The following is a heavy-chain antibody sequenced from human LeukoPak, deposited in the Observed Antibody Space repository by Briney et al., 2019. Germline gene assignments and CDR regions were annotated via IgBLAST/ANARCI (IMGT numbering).Heavy chain of an antibody. D-gene: IGHD6-13*01. CDR3: ARGYPLSTTAAGTYFQH. Sequence: ASVKVSCKSSGYTFSGYYMHWVRQAPGQGLEWMGWINPNSGGTNYAQKFQGRVTMTRDTSISTAYMELSRLRSDDTAVYYCARGYPLSTTAAGTYFQHWGQGTLVTVSS. J-gene: IGHJ1*01. CDR2: INPNSGGT. CDR1: GYTFSGYY. V-gene: IGHV1-2*02.